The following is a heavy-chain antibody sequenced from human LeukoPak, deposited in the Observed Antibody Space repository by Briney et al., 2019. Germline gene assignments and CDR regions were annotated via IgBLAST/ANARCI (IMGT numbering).Heavy chain of an antibody. CDR3: AREGWEGANAFDI. J-gene: IGHJ3*02. CDR1: GGTFNIYA. D-gene: IGHD1-26*01. Sequence: SVKVSCKASGGTFNIYAISWVRQAPGQGLEWMGGIIPIFGTANYAQKFQGRVTITADKSTSTAYMELSSLRSEDTAVYYCAREGWEGANAFDIWGQGTMVTVSS. V-gene: IGHV1-69*06. CDR2: IIPIFGTA.